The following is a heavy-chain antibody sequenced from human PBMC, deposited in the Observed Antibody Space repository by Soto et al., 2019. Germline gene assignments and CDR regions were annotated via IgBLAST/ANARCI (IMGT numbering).Heavy chain of an antibody. CDR3: AKDLESSCTNGVCYTDYYYYYYMDL. V-gene: IGHV3-43*01. J-gene: IGHJ6*03. CDR1: GFTFDDYT. D-gene: IGHD2-8*01. CDR2: ISWDGGSI. Sequence: GGSVRLSCAASGFTFDDYTMHWVRQAPGKGLEWVSLISWDGGSIYCADSVKGRFTISRDNSKNSLYLQMNSLRTEDTAVYYCAKDLESSCTNGVCYTDYYYYYYMDLWGKGTTVTVSS.